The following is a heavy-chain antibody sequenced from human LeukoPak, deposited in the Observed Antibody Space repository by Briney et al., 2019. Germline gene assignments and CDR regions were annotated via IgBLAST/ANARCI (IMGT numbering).Heavy chain of an antibody. J-gene: IGHJ5*02. CDR3: ARGDGSGSYIWFDP. Sequence: PSQTLSLTCAVSGGSISSGGYSWSWIRQPPGKGLEWIGYIYHSGSTYYNPSLKSRVTISVDRSKNQFSLKLSSVTAADTAVYYCARGDGSGSYIWFDPWGQETLVTVSS. V-gene: IGHV4-30-2*01. D-gene: IGHD3-10*01. CDR2: IYHSGST. CDR1: GGSISSGGYS.